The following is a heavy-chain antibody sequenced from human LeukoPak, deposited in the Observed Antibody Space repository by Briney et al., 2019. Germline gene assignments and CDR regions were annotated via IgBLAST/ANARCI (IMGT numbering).Heavy chain of an antibody. D-gene: IGHD3-10*01. V-gene: IGHV3-30*02. CDR1: GFTFSSYG. CDR2: IRYDGSYK. CDR3: AKDGETYYYGSGNYFDY. J-gene: IGHJ4*02. Sequence: GGSLRLSCASSGFTFSSYGMHWVRQAPGQGLEWVAFIRYDGSYKYYADSVKGRFTISRGNSKNTLYLQMNSLRAEDTAVYYCAKDGETYYYGSGNYFDYWGQGTLVTVSS.